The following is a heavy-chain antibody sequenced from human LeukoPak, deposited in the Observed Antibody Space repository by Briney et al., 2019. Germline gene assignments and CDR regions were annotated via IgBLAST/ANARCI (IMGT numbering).Heavy chain of an antibody. J-gene: IGHJ4*02. D-gene: IGHD6-13*01. V-gene: IGHV3-23*01. CDR2: ISGGGGST. Sequence: GGSLRLSCAASGFTFSSYAMGWVRQAPGEGLEWVSAISGGGGSTYYADSVKGRFTISRDNSKNTLYLQMNSLRAEDTAVYYCAKDKGIAAAGNEETSFYYCGEGTLVTVSS. CDR1: GFTFSSYA. CDR3: AKDKGIAAAGNEETSFYY.